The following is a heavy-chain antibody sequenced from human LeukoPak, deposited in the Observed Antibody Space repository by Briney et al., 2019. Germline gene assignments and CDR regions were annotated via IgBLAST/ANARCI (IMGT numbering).Heavy chain of an antibody. J-gene: IGHJ6*02. CDR1: GFTFSIYA. Sequence: GGSLRLSCAASGFTFSIYAMSWVRQAPGKGLEWVSVISGSGDTTYYAESMKGRFTISRDNSKNTLYLQINSLRAEDTAVYFCSRYCSTTTCPGCYYGMDIWGQGTAVTVSS. CDR2: ISGSGDTT. CDR3: SRYCSTTTCPGCYYGMDI. D-gene: IGHD2-2*01. V-gene: IGHV3-23*01.